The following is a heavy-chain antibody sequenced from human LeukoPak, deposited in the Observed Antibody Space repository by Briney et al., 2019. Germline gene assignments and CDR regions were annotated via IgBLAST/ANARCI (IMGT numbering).Heavy chain of an antibody. CDR2: IIPTFGTA. V-gene: IGHV1-69*13. CDR3: ARVIVLMVYAMQENWFDP. Sequence: GASVKVSCKASGGTFSSYAISWVRQAPGQGLEWMGGIIPTFGTANYAQKFQGRDTITADESTSTAYMELSSLRSEDTAVYYCARVIVLMVYAMQENWFDPWGQGTLVTVSS. CDR1: GGTFSSYA. D-gene: IGHD2-8*01. J-gene: IGHJ5*02.